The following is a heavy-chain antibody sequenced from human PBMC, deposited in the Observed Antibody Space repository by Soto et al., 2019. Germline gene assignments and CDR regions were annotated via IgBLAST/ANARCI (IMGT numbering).Heavy chain of an antibody. D-gene: IGHD2-2*01. CDR2: VSAYNRNT. Sequence: QVQLVQSGVEVKKPGASVKVSCQASGYTFTNYGITWLRQAPGQGLEWMGWVSAYNRNTNYAQRFQDRVTMTTDTSTRTAYIELRNLKSDDTAIYFCARERQYEPLLYWGKGTLVTVSS. CDR3: ARERQYEPLLY. V-gene: IGHV1-18*01. CDR1: GYTFTNYG. J-gene: IGHJ4*02.